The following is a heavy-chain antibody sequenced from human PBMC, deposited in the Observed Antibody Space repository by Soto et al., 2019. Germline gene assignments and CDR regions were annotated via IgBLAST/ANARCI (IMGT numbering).Heavy chain of an antibody. J-gene: IGHJ3*02. CDR1: GFTLSSYA. Sequence: GGSLRLSCTASGFTLSSYAMSWVRQAPGKGLEWVSAISGSGGSTYYADSVKGRFTISRDNSKNTLYLQMNSLRAEDTAVYYCAKLREEDYYDSSGYYQGDAFDIWGQGTMVTVSS. CDR3: AKLREEDYYDSSGYYQGDAFDI. V-gene: IGHV3-23*01. CDR2: ISGSGGST. D-gene: IGHD3-22*01.